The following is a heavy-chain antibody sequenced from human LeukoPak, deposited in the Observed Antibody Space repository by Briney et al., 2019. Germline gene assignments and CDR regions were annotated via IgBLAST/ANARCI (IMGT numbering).Heavy chain of an antibody. J-gene: IGHJ4*02. CDR3: AKEVYYYDSSGHHFDY. V-gene: IGHV3-30*02. Sequence: GGSLRLSCAASGFTFSSYGMHWVRQAPGKGLEWVAFIRYDGSNKYYADSVKGRFTISRDNSKNTLYLQMNSLRAEDTAVYYCAKEVYYYDSSGHHFDYWGQGTLVTVPS. D-gene: IGHD3-22*01. CDR2: IRYDGSNK. CDR1: GFTFSSYG.